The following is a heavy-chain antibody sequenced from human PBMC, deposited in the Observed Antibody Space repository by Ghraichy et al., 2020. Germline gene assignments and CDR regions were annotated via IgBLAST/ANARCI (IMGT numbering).Heavy chain of an antibody. CDR1: GYTFTSYG. Sequence: ASVKVSCKASGYTFTSYGISWVRQAPGQGLEWMGWISAYNGNTNYAQKLQGRVTMTTDTSTSTAYMELRSLRSDDTAVYYCASYPVVVVAAPPPWFDPWGQGTLVTVSS. CDR2: ISAYNGNT. D-gene: IGHD2-15*01. CDR3: ASYPVVVVAAPPPWFDP. J-gene: IGHJ5*02. V-gene: IGHV1-18*01.